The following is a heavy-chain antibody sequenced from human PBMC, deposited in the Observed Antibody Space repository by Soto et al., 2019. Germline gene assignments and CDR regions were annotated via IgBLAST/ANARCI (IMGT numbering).Heavy chain of an antibody. CDR1: GFTFSNYW. CDR3: AKYGYYNGMDV. J-gene: IGHJ6*02. Sequence: EVQLVESGGGLVQPGGSLRLSCAASGFTFSNYWMNWVRQAPGKGLEWVAKIKEDGSEKYYVDSVKGRLTISRDNAKNSLFLQMNSLRAEDTAVYYCAKYGYYNGMDVWGQGTMVTVSS. V-gene: IGHV3-7*01. D-gene: IGHD4-17*01. CDR2: IKEDGSEK.